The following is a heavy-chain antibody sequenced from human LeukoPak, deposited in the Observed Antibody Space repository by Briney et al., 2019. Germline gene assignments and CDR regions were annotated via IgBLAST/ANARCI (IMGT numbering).Heavy chain of an antibody. CDR1: GYTFTGYY. Sequence: ASVKVSCKASGYTFTGYYFHWVRQAPGQGLQWMGWINPNTAGTNYAQKFLGGVTLTWDTSISTAYMELNRLTSDDTAVYYCATSAGDYRAGHYYYMGVWGKGTSVTVSS. V-gene: IGHV1-2*02. J-gene: IGHJ6*03. CDR2: INPNTAGT. CDR3: ATSAGDYRAGHYYYMGV. D-gene: IGHD4-11*01.